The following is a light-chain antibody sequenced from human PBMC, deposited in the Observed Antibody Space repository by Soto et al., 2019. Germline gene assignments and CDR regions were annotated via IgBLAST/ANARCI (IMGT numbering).Light chain of an antibody. CDR3: MQALQSLT. Sequence: EIVMTQSPLTLPVTPGEPASISCRSSQSLLYNNTYNYLDWYVQKPGQSPQXLIYFASSRAPGAPDRFSGSGSGTDFTLKINRVEAEDVGTYYCMQALQSLTVGQGTRLENK. CDR2: FAS. CDR1: QSLLYNNTYNY. V-gene: IGKV2-28*01. J-gene: IGKJ5*01.